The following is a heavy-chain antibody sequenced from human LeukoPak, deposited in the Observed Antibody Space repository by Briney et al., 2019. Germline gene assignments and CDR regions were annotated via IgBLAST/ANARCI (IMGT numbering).Heavy chain of an antibody. CDR1: GVSISSSNYY. Sequence: SETLSLTCSVSGVSISSSNYYWVWIRQPPGKGLEWNGNVCSSGGSRYNPSLQSRVTFSVDTPNNQFSLKLISVTAADTAVYYCARRSRGGGEPYYYYYMDVWGKGTTVTVSS. CDR2: VCSSGGS. V-gene: IGHV4-39*01. J-gene: IGHJ6*03. CDR3: ARRSRGGGEPYYYYYMDV. D-gene: IGHD1-14*01.